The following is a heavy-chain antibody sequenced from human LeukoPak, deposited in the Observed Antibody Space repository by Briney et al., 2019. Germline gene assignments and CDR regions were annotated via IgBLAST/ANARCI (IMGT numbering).Heavy chain of an antibody. D-gene: IGHD3-9*01. CDR3: ARASRLDYHYGMDV. J-gene: IGHJ6*02. V-gene: IGHV3-48*03. CDR2: IDTSGGDI. Sequence: GGSLRLSCAASGFTFSSYEMNWVRQAPGKGLEWVSYIDTSGGDIYYADSVKGRFTISRDNAKNSVYLQMYSLRVEDTAVYYCARASRLDYHYGMDVWGQGTTVTVSS. CDR1: GFTFSSYE.